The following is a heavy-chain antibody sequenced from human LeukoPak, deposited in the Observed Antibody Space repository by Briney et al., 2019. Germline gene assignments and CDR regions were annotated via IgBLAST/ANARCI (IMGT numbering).Heavy chain of an antibody. J-gene: IGHJ3*02. CDR2: INPNSGGT. D-gene: IGHD3-22*01. V-gene: IGHV1-2*02. CDR1: GYTFTRYY. CDR3: ARQITMIVVVINDPFDI. Sequence: ASVKVSCKASGYTFTRYYMHWVRQAPGQGLEWMGWINPNSGGTNYAQKFQGRVTLTTDTTTSTAYMELRSLRSDDTAVYYCARQITMIVVVINDPFDIWGQGTMVTVSS.